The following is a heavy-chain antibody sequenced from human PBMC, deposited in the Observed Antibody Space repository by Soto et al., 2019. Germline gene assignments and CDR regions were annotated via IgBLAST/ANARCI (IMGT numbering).Heavy chain of an antibody. CDR3: ARDKYCSGGSCRKNWFDP. V-gene: IGHV4-59*01. CDR2: IYDDGSA. J-gene: IGHJ5*02. Sequence: LSLTCTVSGGSISSSYWSWIRQPPGKGLEWLAYIYDDGSANYNPSLKSRATISLDMSKNQFSLKLTSVTAADTAVYYCARDKYCSGGSCRKNWFDPWGQGTLVTFSS. CDR1: GGSISSSY. D-gene: IGHD2-15*01.